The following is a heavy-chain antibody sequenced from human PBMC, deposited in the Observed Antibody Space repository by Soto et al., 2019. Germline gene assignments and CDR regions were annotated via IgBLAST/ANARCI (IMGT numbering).Heavy chain of an antibody. Sequence: PSATLSLTCTVSGGSISSYYWSWIRQPPGKGLEWIGYIYYSGSTNYNPSLKSRVTISVDTSKNQFSLNLSFVTAADTAVYYCATMGTPATGLYYFDYWGQGTLVTVSS. D-gene: IGHD2-15*01. CDR3: ATMGTPATGLYYFDY. CDR2: IYYSGST. J-gene: IGHJ4*02. CDR1: GGSISSYY. V-gene: IGHV4-59*08.